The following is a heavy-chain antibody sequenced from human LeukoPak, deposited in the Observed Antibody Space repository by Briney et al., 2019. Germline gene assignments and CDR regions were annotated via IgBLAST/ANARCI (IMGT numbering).Heavy chain of an antibody. CDR2: ISSSSSTI. J-gene: IGHJ5*02. Sequence: PGGSLSLSCAASGFAFSTYSRNRVPQAPGKGLEWVSYISSSSSTIYYADSVKGRFTISRDNAKNSLYLQMNSLRAEDTAVYYCARDNWNPWGQGTLVTVSS. D-gene: IGHD1-20*01. V-gene: IGHV3-48*01. CDR1: GFAFSTYS. CDR3: ARDNWNP.